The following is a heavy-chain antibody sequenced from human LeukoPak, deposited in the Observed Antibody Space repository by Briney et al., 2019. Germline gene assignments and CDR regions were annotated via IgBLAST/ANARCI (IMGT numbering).Heavy chain of an antibody. D-gene: IGHD1-26*01. CDR1: GGSISSGDYY. J-gene: IGHJ4*02. CDR3: ARGEELGDFDY. Sequence: PSQTLSLTCTVSGGSISSGDYYWSWIRQPPGKGLEWIGYIYYSGSTYYKPSLKSRVTISVDTSKNQFSLKLSSVTAADTAVYYCARGEELGDFDYWGQGTLVTVSS. CDR2: IYYSGST. V-gene: IGHV4-30-4*08.